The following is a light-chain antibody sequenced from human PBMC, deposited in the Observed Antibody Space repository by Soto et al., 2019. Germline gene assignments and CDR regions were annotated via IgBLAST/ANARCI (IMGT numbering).Light chain of an antibody. CDR1: QSISRD. CDR3: QQRNSYPIT. Sequence: DIQMTHSPFCLSASVGDSVTITCRASQSISRDLNWYQQKPGKAPYLLIHTPSTLQSGVPSRFSGSGSGTEFTLTISSLQPEDFATYYCQQRNSYPITFGQGTRLEIK. V-gene: IGKV1-9*01. CDR2: TPS. J-gene: IGKJ5*01.